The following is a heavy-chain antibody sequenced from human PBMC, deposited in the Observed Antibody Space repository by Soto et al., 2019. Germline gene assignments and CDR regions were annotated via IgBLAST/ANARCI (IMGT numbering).Heavy chain of an antibody. CDR2: IGTQHDT. CDR3: ARQASYWHGGGGWFDP. D-gene: IGHD2-8*02. Sequence: EVRLVESGGGLVQPGGSLRLSCAASGFTFSAYDMHWVRQPTGKGLEWVSAIGTQHDTYYPDSVKGRFTISRENAKNSLYLQMNSLTTGDTGVYYCARQASYWHGGGGWFDPWGQGTLVTVSS. J-gene: IGHJ5*02. V-gene: IGHV3-13*01. CDR1: GFTFSAYD.